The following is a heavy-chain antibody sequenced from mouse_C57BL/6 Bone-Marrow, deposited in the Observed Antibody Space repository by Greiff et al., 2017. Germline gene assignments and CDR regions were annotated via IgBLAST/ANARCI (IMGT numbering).Heavy chain of an antibody. Sequence: QVQLQQPGAELVRPGTSVKLSCKASGYTFTSYWMHWVKQRPGQGLEWIGVIDPSDSYTNYNQKFKGKATLTVDTSSSTAYMQLSSLTSEDSAVYYCERYDYDAMDYWGQGTSVTVSS. CDR1: GYTFTSYW. V-gene: IGHV1-59*01. CDR2: IDPSDSYT. J-gene: IGHJ4*01. CDR3: ERYDYDAMDY.